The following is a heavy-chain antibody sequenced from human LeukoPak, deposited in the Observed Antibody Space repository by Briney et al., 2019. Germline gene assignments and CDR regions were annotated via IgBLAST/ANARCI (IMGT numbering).Heavy chain of an antibody. CDR3: ARVEAAGYNWFDP. V-gene: IGHV3-53*05. CDR2: IFGGDST. CDR1: GFTVSSNY. J-gene: IGHJ5*02. D-gene: IGHD6-13*01. Sequence: GGSLRLSCAASGFTVSSNYMSWVRQAPGKGLEWVSVIFGGDSTYYADSVKGRFTISRDNSKNTLYLQMNSLRAEDTAVYYCARVEAAGYNWFDPWGQGTLVTVSS.